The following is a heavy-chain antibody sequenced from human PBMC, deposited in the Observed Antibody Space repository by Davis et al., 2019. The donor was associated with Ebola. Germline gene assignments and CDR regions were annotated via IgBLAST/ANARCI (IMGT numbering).Heavy chain of an antibody. CDR3: ARNLIDVSGYCSGCFDP. CDR2: ISSSGST. Sequence: PSETLSLTCTVSGGSITSTNYYWGWIRQPPGKGLEWIGSISSSGSTHYNPSLKSRLIISLDTSKNQFSLSLTSVTAADTAVYFCARNLIDVSGYCSGCFDPWGQGRLVTVSS. D-gene: IGHD2-21*02. CDR1: GGSITSTNYY. J-gene: IGHJ5*02. V-gene: IGHV4-39*07.